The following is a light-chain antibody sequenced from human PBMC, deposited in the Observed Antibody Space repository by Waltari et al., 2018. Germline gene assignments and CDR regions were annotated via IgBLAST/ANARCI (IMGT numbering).Light chain of an antibody. J-gene: IGLJ3*02. CDR1: SGHSYYA. CDR3: QTWGPGIRV. V-gene: IGLV4-69*01. CDR2: LDGDGSH. Sequence: QLVLTQSPSVSASLGASVTLTCPLASGHSYYAIAWHQQQSEKGPRFLMKLDGDGSHNKGDGIPDRFSGSSSGGERYLTISSLQSEDEADYYCQTWGPGIRVFGGGTKVTVL.